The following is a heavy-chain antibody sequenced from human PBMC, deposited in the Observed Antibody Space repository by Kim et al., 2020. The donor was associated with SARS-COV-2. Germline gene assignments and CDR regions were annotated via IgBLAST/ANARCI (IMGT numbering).Heavy chain of an antibody. Sequence: GGSLRLSCVASGLRFSNYVMSWVRQAPGKGLEWVSGIRGDGGSTYYADSVKGRFSISRDNSKNALYLQMNSLRDEDTAVYYCAKTLWGGMDVWGQGTTVTVSS. CDR1: GLRFSNYV. V-gene: IGHV3-23*01. J-gene: IGHJ6*02. CDR2: IRGDGGST. D-gene: IGHD3-16*01. CDR3: AKTLWGGMDV.